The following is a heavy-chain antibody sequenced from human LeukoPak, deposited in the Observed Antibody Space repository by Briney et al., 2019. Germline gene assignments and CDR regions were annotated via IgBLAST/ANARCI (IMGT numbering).Heavy chain of an antibody. CDR1: GYTFTSYD. Sequence: ASVTVSCKASGYTFTSYDINWVRQAPGQGREWMGWMNPNSGNTGYAQKFQGRVTITRNTSISTAYMELSSLRAEDTAVYYCARGGDGADDGFDYWGQGTLVTVSS. J-gene: IGHJ4*02. CDR2: MNPNSGNT. V-gene: IGHV1-8*01. CDR3: ARGGDGADDGFDY. D-gene: IGHD4-17*01.